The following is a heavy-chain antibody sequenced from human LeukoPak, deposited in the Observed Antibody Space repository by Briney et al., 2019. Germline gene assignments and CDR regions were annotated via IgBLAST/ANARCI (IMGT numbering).Heavy chain of an antibody. CDR1: GGSISSSSYY. V-gene: IGHV4-39*01. J-gene: IGHJ5*02. CDR2: IYYSGIT. CDR3: ARREPTVTTLANWFDP. D-gene: IGHD4-17*01. Sequence: SETLSLTCTVSGGSISSSSYYWGWIRQPPGKGLEWIGSIYYSGITYYNPSLKSRVTISVDTSKNQFSLKLSSVTAADTAVYYCARREPTVTTLANWFDPWGQGTLVTVSS.